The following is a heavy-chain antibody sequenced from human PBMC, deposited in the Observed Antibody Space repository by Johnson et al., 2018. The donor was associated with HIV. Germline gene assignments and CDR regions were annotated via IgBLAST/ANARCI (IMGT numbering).Heavy chain of an antibody. D-gene: IGHD4-11*01. CDR3: STDVTDTVTTYYNAFDV. CDR1: GFTFSSYA. J-gene: IGHJ3*01. CDR2: IRYDGSNK. V-gene: IGHV3-30-3*01. Sequence: QVQLVESGGGVVQPGRSLRLSCAASGFTFSSYAMHWVRQAPGKGLEWVAFIRYDGSNKYYADSVRGRFTISRDKSRNTLYLQMNSLKTEDTAVYYCSTDVTDTVTTYYNAFDVWGQGTMVTVSS.